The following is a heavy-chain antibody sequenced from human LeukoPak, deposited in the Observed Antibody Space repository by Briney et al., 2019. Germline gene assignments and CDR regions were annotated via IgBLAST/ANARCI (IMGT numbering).Heavy chain of an antibody. Sequence: ASVKVSCKASGYTFTGYYMHWVRQAPGQGLEWMGWINPNSGGTNYAQKFQGRVTMTRDTSISTAYMELSRLRSDDTAVYYCAIGEYSSGWYLDYWGQGTLVTVSS. J-gene: IGHJ4*02. CDR3: AIGEYSSGWYLDY. CDR2: INPNSGGT. CDR1: GYTFTGYY. D-gene: IGHD6-19*01. V-gene: IGHV1-2*02.